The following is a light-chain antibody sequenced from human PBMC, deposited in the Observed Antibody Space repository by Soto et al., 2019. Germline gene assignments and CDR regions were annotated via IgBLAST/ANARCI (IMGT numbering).Light chain of an antibody. CDR3: SSYAGSSNV. V-gene: IGLV2-8*01. Sequence: QSALTQPPSASGFPGQSVAISCTGTSSDVGGYNYVSWYQQHPGKAPKLMIYEVNKRPSGVPDRFSGSKSGNTASLTVSGLQAVDEADYYCSSYAGSSNVFGTGTKVTVL. CDR1: SSDVGGYNY. J-gene: IGLJ1*01. CDR2: EVN.